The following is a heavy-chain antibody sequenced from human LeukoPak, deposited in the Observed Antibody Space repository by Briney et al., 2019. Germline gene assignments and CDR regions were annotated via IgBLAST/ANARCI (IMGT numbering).Heavy chain of an antibody. D-gene: IGHD1-26*01. CDR3: ARRYSGGPADY. Sequence: SETLSLTCTVSGGSISSYYWSWIRQPPGKGLEWIGYIYYSGSTNYNPSLKSRVTISVDTSKNQFSLKLSSVTAADTAVYYCARRYSGGPADYGGQGPLFTVS. J-gene: IGHJ4*02. CDR1: GGSISSYY. V-gene: IGHV4-59*01. CDR2: IYYSGST.